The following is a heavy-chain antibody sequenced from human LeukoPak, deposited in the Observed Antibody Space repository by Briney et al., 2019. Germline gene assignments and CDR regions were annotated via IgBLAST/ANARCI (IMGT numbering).Heavy chain of an antibody. D-gene: IGHD4-23*01. CDR2: ISSSSSTI. V-gene: IGHV3-48*01. CDR1: GFTFSSYS. CDR3: AKEASYGGLIHFDY. J-gene: IGHJ4*02. Sequence: GGSLRLSCAASGFTFSSYSMNWVRQAPGKGLEWVSYISSSSSTIYYADSVKGRFTISRDNAKNSLYLQMNSLRAEDTAVYYCAKEASYGGLIHFDYWGQGTLVTVSS.